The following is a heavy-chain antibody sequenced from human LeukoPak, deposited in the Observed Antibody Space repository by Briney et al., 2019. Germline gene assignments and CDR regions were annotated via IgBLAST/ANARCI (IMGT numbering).Heavy chain of an antibody. D-gene: IGHD2-15*01. CDR3: ARESEHCSGGSCYLDY. Sequence: PSETLSLTCAVYGGSFSGYYWSWIRQPPGKGLELIGEINHSGSTNYNPSLKSRVTISVDTSKNQFSLKLSSVTAADTAVYYCARESEHCSGGSCYLDYWGQGTLVTVSS. J-gene: IGHJ4*02. CDR2: INHSGST. CDR1: GGSFSGYY. V-gene: IGHV4-34*01.